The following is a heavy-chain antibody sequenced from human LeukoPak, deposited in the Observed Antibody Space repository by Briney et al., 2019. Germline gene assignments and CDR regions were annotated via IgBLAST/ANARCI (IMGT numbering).Heavy chain of an antibody. Sequence: PGGSLRLSCAASGFTFSSYGMHWVRQAPGKGLEWVTVISYEGRNIFYADSVTGRFIISRDNSKNTLYLQMNSLRDEDTAVYYCAKDRSMTGNNDAFDIWGQGKMVTVSS. CDR3: AKDRSMTGNNDAFDI. D-gene: IGHD1-20*01. CDR2: ISYEGRNI. J-gene: IGHJ3*02. CDR1: GFTFSSYG. V-gene: IGHV3-30*18.